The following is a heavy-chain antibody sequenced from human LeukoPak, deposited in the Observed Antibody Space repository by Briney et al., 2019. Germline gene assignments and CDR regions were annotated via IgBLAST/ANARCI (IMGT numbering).Heavy chain of an antibody. J-gene: IGHJ4*02. CDR3: ARGNFLRHFDSSPPY. V-gene: IGHV3-53*01. Sequence: GGSLRLSCAASGFTVSSNYMSWVRQAPGKGLEWVSAISYSGGYTYYADSVKGRFTISRDSSKNTVYLQMNSLRAEDTAVYYCARGNFLRHFDSSPPYWGQGTLVTVSS. CDR1: GFTVSSNY. D-gene: IGHD3-9*01. CDR2: ISYSGGYT.